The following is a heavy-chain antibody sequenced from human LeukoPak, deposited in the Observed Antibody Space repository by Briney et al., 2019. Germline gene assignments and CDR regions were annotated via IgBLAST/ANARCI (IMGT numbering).Heavy chain of an antibody. Sequence: ASVKVSCKASGYTFTSYYMHWVRQAPGQGLEWMGIINPSGGSTSYAQKFQGRVTMTRDTSTSTDYMELSSLRSEDTAVYYCARVGVRHTGDDYWGQGTLVTVSS. CDR2: INPSGGST. J-gene: IGHJ4*02. V-gene: IGHV1-46*01. D-gene: IGHD3-3*01. CDR3: ARVGVRHTGDDY. CDR1: GYTFTSYY.